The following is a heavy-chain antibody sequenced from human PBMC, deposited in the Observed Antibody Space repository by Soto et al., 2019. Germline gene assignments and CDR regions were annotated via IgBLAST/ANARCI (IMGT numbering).Heavy chain of an antibody. V-gene: IGHV3-30*18. J-gene: IGHJ4*02. D-gene: IGHD1-26*01. CDR2: ISYDDRNK. Sequence: GGTLSLSCAVSGFTFSSCDMQWVRRAPRQGLQGDAVISYDDRNKYYAASVKGRFTISRDNSKNTLYLQMNSLRAEDTAVYYYAKTAVGATSVFDYWGQGTLVTVSS. CDR3: AKTAVGATSVFDY. CDR1: GFTFSSCD.